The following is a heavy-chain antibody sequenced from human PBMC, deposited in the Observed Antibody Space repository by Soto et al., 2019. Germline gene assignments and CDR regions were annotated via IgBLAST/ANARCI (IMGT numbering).Heavy chain of an antibody. Sequence: SETLSLTCTVSGGSIRRFYWSWIRQPPGKGLDWIGYINDSGTTTYNPSLKGRVTISVDTSKNEFSLILSSVTAADTAVYYCARGGYSGFEINDYWGQGILVTVSS. CDR3: ARGGYSGFEINDY. D-gene: IGHD5-12*01. CDR2: INDSGTT. J-gene: IGHJ4*02. CDR1: GGSIRRFY. V-gene: IGHV4-59*01.